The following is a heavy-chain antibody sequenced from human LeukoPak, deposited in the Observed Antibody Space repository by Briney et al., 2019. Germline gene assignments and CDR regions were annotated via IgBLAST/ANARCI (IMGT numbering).Heavy chain of an antibody. V-gene: IGHV3-7*01. J-gene: IGHJ6*02. CDR1: GFTFSSYL. CDR3: ARDGGIIRFGGQDV. D-gene: IGHD3-16*01. CDR2: MNRDGSEK. Sequence: GGSLRLSCAASGFTFSSYLMSWVRQAPGKGLEWVANMNRDGSEKNYVDSIKGRLTISRDNAANSLYLQMNSLRVEDTAVYYCARDGGIIRFGGQDVWGQGTTVIVS.